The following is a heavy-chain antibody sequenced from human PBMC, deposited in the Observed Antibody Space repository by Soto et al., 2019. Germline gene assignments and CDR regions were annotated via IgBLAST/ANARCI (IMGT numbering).Heavy chain of an antibody. J-gene: IGHJ4*02. V-gene: IGHV3-30*18. Sequence: VQLVESGGGVVQPGRSLRLSCAASGFTFSDYAMHWVRQAPGKGLEWVAVVSHDGRNTHYADSVKGRVTISRDSSKNTLSLEMTSLRAADTAVYYCAKGGRQWLVPSDFNYWGQGALVTVSS. CDR1: GFTFSDYA. CDR2: VSHDGRNT. CDR3: AKGGRQWLVPSDFNY. D-gene: IGHD6-19*01.